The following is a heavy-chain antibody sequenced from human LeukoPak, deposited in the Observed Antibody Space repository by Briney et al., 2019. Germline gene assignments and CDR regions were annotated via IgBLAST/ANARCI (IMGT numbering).Heavy chain of an antibody. Sequence: PSETLSLTCAVSGGSISSGGYYWSWIRQPPGKGLGWIGEINHSGSTNYNPSLKSRVTISVDTSKNQFSLKLSSVTAADTAVYYCARTPYYYDSSGYYLYYFDYWGQGTLVTVSS. CDR2: INHSGST. CDR1: GGSISSGGYY. V-gene: IGHV4-34*01. CDR3: ARTPYYYDSSGYYLYYFDY. D-gene: IGHD3-22*01. J-gene: IGHJ4*02.